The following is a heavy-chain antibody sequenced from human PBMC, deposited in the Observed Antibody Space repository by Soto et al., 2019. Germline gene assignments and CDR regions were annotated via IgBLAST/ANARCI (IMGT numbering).Heavy chain of an antibody. V-gene: IGHV1-46*01. CDR2: INPNGGST. CDR1: GYIFINYY. Sequence: QVHLVQSGAEVKKPGASVKVSCKASGYIFINYYIHWVRQAPGQGLEWIGIINPNGGSTNYAQKFRGRITTARDTSTSTVYMDMRSLRSDDTAVYYCARDLEAADYWGQGTLVTVSS. J-gene: IGHJ4*02. D-gene: IGHD6-13*01. CDR3: ARDLEAADY.